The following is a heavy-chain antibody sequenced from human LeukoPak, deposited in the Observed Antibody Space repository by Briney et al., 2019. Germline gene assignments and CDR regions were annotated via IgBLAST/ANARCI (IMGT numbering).Heavy chain of an antibody. CDR2: ISGSGGST. V-gene: IGHV3-23*01. CDR3: AKYRIRYFDWLFHYFDY. D-gene: IGHD3-9*01. Sequence: GGSLRLSCAASGFTFSSYAMSWVRQAPGKGLEWVSAISGSGGSTYYADSVKGRFTISRDNSKNTLYLQMNSLRAEDTAVYYCAKYRIRYFDWLFHYFDYWGPGTLVTVSS. CDR1: GFTFSSYA. J-gene: IGHJ4*02.